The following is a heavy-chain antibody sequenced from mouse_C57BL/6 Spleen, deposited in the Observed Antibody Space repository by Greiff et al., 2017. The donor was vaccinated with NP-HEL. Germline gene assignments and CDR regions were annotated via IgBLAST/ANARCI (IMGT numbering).Heavy chain of an antibody. J-gene: IGHJ3*01. D-gene: IGHD1-1*01. CDR1: GYTFTDYE. Sequence: VQLQQSGAELVRPGASVTLSCKASGYTFTDYEMHWVKQTPVHGLEWIGAIDPETGGTAYNQKFKGKAILTADKSSSTAYMELRSLTSEDSAVYYGTRPSYDYGSSPGLAYWGQGTLVTVSA. CDR2: IDPETGGT. V-gene: IGHV1-15*01. CDR3: TRPSYDYGSSPGLAY.